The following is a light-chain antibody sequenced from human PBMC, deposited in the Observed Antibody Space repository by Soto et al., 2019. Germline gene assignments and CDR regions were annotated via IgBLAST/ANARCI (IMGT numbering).Light chain of an antibody. J-gene: IGLJ2*01. V-gene: IGLV2-23*03. CDR3: SSYAGSSTFVV. Sequence: QSALTQPASVSGSPGQSITISCTGTSLDVGGYNLVSWYQQHPGKAPKLMIYEGSKRPSGVSDRFSGSKSGNTASLTISGLQAEDEADYYCSSYAGSSTFVVFGGGTKVTVL. CDR2: EGS. CDR1: SLDVGGYNL.